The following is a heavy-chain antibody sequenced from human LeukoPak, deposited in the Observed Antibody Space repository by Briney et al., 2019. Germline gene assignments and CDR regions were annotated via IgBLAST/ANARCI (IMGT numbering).Heavy chain of an antibody. CDR3: ARDRGGSYSAIDY. Sequence: GGSLRLSCAASGFTFSSYSMNWVRQAPGKGLEWVSFISSRSSTIYYADSVKGRFTISRDNAKNSLYLQMNSLRAEDTAVYYCARDRGGSYSAIDYWGQGTLVTVSS. CDR2: ISSRSSTI. CDR1: GFTFSSYS. V-gene: IGHV3-48*04. D-gene: IGHD1-26*01. J-gene: IGHJ4*02.